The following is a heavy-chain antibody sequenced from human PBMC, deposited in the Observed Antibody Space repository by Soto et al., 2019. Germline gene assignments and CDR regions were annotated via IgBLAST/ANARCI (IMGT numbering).Heavy chain of an antibody. CDR3: ARDTGNWFDP. D-gene: IGHD3-10*01. V-gene: IGHV4-34*01. CDR1: GGSFSCYY. CDR2: INHSGST. Sequence: SETLSLTCAVYGGSFSCYYWSWIRQPPGKGLEWIGEINHSGSTNYNPSLKSRVTISVDTSKNQFSLKLSSVTAADTAVYYCARDTGNWFDPWGQGTLVTVSS. J-gene: IGHJ5*02.